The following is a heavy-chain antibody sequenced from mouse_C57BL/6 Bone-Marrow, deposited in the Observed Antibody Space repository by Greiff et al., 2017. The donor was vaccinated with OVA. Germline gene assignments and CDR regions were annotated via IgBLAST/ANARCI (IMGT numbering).Heavy chain of an antibody. V-gene: IGHV1-15*01. CDR1: GYTFTDYE. CDR3: TRKGFITTVLATHWYFDV. Sequence: QVQLKQSGAELVRPGASVTLSCKASGYTFTDYEMHWVKQTPVHGLEWIGAIDPETGGTAYNQKFKGKAILTADQSSSTDYMELRSLTSEDAAVYDWTRKGFITTVLATHWYFDVWGTGTTVTVSS. CDR2: IDPETGGT. J-gene: IGHJ1*03. D-gene: IGHD1-1*01.